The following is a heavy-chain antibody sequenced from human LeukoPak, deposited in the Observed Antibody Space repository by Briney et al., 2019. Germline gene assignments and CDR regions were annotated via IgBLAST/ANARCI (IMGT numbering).Heavy chain of an antibody. Sequence: PSETLSLNCTVSSGSINSGSYSWTWIRQPAGKGLEWIGRIHISGSTDYTPSLKSRVTISVDTSKNQFSLKLSSVTAADTAVYYCARADRSGYFGNVVAFDIWGQGTMVTVSS. CDR3: ARADRSGYFGNVVAFDI. V-gene: IGHV4-61*02. J-gene: IGHJ3*02. CDR1: SGSINSGSYS. D-gene: IGHD3-22*01. CDR2: IHISGST.